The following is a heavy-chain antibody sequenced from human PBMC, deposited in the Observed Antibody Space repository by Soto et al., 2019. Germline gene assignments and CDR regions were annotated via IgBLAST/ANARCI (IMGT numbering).Heavy chain of an antibody. CDR3: ARHRRDGDYGFDY. D-gene: IGHD4-17*01. J-gene: IGHJ4*02. CDR1: GGTFSSYT. CDR2: IIPILGIA. Sequence: QVQLVQSGAEVKKPGSSVKVSCKASGGTFSSYTISWVRQAPGQGLEWMGRIIPILGIANYAQKFQGRVTITADKSTSTAYMELSSLRSEDTAVYYCARHRRDGDYGFDYWGQGTLVTVSS. V-gene: IGHV1-69*02.